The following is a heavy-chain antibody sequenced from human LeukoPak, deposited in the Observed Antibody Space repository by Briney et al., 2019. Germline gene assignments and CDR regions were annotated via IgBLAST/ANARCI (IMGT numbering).Heavy chain of an antibody. Sequence: GGSLRLSCVASGFAFSTYGMHWVRQAPGKGLEWVAYVRSDGSHDSYADSVTGRFTTSRDNSKNTLFLQTNSLRAEDTSMYYCAKDARSFDWLFDHWGQGILVTVSS. D-gene: IGHD3-9*01. V-gene: IGHV3-30*02. CDR3: AKDARSFDWLFDH. CDR1: GFAFSTYG. J-gene: IGHJ4*02. CDR2: VRSDGSHD.